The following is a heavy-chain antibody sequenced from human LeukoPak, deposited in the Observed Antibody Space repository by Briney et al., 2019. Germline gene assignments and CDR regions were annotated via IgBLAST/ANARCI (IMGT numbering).Heavy chain of an antibody. CDR3: ARHENYYDSSGYYPPYYFDY. Sequence: PSETLSLTCTVSGGSISSSSYYWGWIRQPPGKGLEWIGSIYYSGSTYYNPSLKSRVTISVDTSKNQFSLKLGSVTAADTAVYYCARHENYYDSSGYYPPYYFDYWGQGTLVTVSS. J-gene: IGHJ4*02. CDR2: IYYSGST. V-gene: IGHV4-39*01. D-gene: IGHD3-22*01. CDR1: GGSISSSSYY.